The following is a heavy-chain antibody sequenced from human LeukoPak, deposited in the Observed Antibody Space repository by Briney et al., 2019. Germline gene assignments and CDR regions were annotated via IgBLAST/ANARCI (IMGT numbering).Heavy chain of an antibody. V-gene: IGHV3-30*04. CDR3: ARDGSGL. CDR1: GFTFSSYA. D-gene: IGHD3-10*01. J-gene: IGHJ4*02. Sequence: PGGSLRLSCAASGFTFSSYAMHWVRQAPGKGLEWVAVISYDGSNKYYADSVKGRFTISRDNAKNSLYLQMNSLRAEDTAVYYCARDGSGLWGQGTLVTVSS. CDR2: ISYDGSNK.